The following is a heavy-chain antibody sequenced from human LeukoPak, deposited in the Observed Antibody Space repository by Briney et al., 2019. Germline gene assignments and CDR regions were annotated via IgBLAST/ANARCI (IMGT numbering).Heavy chain of an antibody. CDR3: AKDRYISGWYYFDY. D-gene: IGHD6-19*01. Sequence: GGSLRLSCAASGFTFDDYAMHLVRQAPGKGLEWVSGISRNSGSIDYADSVKGRFTISRDNAKNSLYLQMNSLRAEDMALYYCAKDRYISGWYYFDYWGQGTLVTVSS. CDR1: GFTFDDYA. V-gene: IGHV3-9*03. J-gene: IGHJ4*02. CDR2: ISRNSGSI.